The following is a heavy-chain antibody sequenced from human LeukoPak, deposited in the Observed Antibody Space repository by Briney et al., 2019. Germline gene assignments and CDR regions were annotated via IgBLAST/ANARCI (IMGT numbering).Heavy chain of an antibody. V-gene: IGHV4-39*07. CDR3: ARGSGSSGSRGYYFDY. CDR2: INHSGST. Sequence: SETLSLTCTVSGGSISSSSYYWTWIRQSPGKGLEWIGEINHSGSTKDNPSLKSRVTISVDTSKNQFSLKLSSVTAADTAVYYCARGSGSSGSRGYYFDYWGQGTLVTVSS. CDR1: GGSISSSSYY. J-gene: IGHJ4*02. D-gene: IGHD3-10*01.